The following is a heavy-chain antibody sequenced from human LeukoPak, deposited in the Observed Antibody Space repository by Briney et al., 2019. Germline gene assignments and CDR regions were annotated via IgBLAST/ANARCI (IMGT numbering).Heavy chain of an antibody. D-gene: IGHD3-10*01. Sequence: LVASVKVSCKASGYTFTGYYMHWVRQAPGQGLEWMGWINPNSGDTNYAQKLQGRVTMTTDTSTSTAYMELRSLRSDDTAVYYCARGGWVRGVITRDGLNYWGQGTLVTVSS. CDR2: INPNSGDT. V-gene: IGHV1-2*02. J-gene: IGHJ4*02. CDR1: GYTFTGYY. CDR3: ARGGWVRGVITRDGLNY.